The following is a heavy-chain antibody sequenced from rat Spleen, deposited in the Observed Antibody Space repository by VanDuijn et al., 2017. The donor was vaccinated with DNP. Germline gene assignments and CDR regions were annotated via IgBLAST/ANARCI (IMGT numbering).Heavy chain of an antibody. Sequence: EVQLVETGGGLVQPGRSMKLSCAASGFTFSNYYMAWVRQAPTKGLEWVAYIGSDGYAPYYGDSVKGRFTISRDNAKSTLYLQMNSLRSEDMATYYCIRWNSGHFDYWGQGVMVTVSS. J-gene: IGHJ2*01. D-gene: IGHD4-3*01. CDR2: IGSDGYAP. V-gene: IGHV5-22*01. CDR3: IRWNSGHFDY. CDR1: GFTFSNYY.